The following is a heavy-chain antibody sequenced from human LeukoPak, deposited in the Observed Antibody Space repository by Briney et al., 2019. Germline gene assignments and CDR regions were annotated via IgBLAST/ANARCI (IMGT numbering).Heavy chain of an antibody. Sequence: SQTLSLTCTVSGGSISSGGYYWSWIRQHPGKGLEWIGYIYYSGSTFHNPSLKSRVTISVDTSKNQFSLKLNSVTAADTAVYYCAADLQAFAFDIWGQGTMFSVSS. V-gene: IGHV4-31*03. CDR1: GGSISSGGYY. CDR3: AADLQAFAFDI. CDR2: IYYSGST. D-gene: IGHD3-3*02. J-gene: IGHJ3*02.